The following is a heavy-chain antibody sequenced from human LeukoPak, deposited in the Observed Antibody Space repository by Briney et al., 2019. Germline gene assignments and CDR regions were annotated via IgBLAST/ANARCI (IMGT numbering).Heavy chain of an antibody. Sequence: ASVKVSCKASGYTFTGYYMHWVRQAPGQGLEWMGWINPNSGGTNYAQKFQGRVTMTRDTSISTAYMELSRLRSDDTAVYYCARGPACSSTSCYRSLGYYYMDVWGKGTTVTVSS. CDR2: INPNSGGT. CDR3: ARGPACSSTSCYRSLGYYYMDV. V-gene: IGHV1-2*02. CDR1: GYTFTGYY. D-gene: IGHD2-2*02. J-gene: IGHJ6*03.